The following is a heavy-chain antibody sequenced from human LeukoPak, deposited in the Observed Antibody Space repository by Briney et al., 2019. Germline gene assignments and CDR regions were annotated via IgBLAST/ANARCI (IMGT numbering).Heavy chain of an antibody. CDR2: ISPYNGNT. CDR1: GYTFTSYG. CDR3: ARDRGNYNFWSGYLFDY. D-gene: IGHD3-3*01. Sequence: ASVKVSCKASGYTFTSYGISWVRQAPGQGLEWMGWISPYNGNTNYAQKIQGRVTMTTDTATRTAYMELRSLRSDDTAVYYCARDRGNYNFWSGYLFDYWGQGTLVTVSS. J-gene: IGHJ4*02. V-gene: IGHV1-18*01.